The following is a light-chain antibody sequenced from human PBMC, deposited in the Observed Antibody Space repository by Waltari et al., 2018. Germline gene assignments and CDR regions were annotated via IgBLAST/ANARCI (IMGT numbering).Light chain of an antibody. J-gene: IGLJ3*02. V-gene: IGLV2-11*01. CDR2: DVR. CDR3: CSYAGSRWV. CDR1: SRDVGGFKY. Sequence: QSALTQPRSVSGSPGQSVTISCTGTSRDVGGFKYVSWYQQHPGKAPKLMIFDVRKRPSGVPDRFSGSKSGSTASLTISGLQAEDEADYYCCSYAGSRWVFGGGTKLTVL.